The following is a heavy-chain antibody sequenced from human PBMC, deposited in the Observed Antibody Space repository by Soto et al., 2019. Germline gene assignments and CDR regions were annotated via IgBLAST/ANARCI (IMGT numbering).Heavy chain of an antibody. CDR2: IYYSGYT. V-gene: IGHV4-59*01. D-gene: IGHD1-26*01. CDR3: ARCFSGNYPSRPEEQYCFDS. CDR1: GDSIRSYY. J-gene: IGHJ4*02. Sequence: PETLSPTCTVSGDSIRSYYWSWIRQPPGKGLEWIGYIYYSGYTSYNPSLKSRVTISVDTSKNQFSLKLNSVTAADTAVYYCARCFSGNYPSRPEEQYCFDSWGQGTLVTVSS.